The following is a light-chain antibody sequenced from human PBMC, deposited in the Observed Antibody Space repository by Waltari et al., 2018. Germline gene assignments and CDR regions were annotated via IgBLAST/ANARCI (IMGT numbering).Light chain of an antibody. CDR1: SSDVGRYKH. Sequence: QSALTQPPSASGSPGQPVTISCTGTSSDVGRYKHVSWYQQHPGKAPKLMIYEGSKRPSGGPDRFSCSKSGNTASLTGSGLQAEDESDYYCSSYVGNNNLIFGGGTKLTVL. J-gene: IGLJ2*01. CDR2: EGS. V-gene: IGLV2-8*01. CDR3: SSYVGNNNLI.